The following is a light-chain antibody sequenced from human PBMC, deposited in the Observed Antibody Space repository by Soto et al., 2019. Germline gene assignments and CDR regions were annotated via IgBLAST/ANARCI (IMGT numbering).Light chain of an antibody. J-gene: IGLJ2*01. Sequence: QSALTQPASVSGSPGQSITISCTGTSSDVGGYNCVSWYQQHPGKAPKLMIFEVNNRPSGVSNRFSGSKSGNTASLTISGLQAEDEADYYCSSWTSSTTQVLGGGTQLNVL. CDR3: SSWTSSTTQV. CDR2: EVN. CDR1: SSDVGGYNC. V-gene: IGLV2-14*01.